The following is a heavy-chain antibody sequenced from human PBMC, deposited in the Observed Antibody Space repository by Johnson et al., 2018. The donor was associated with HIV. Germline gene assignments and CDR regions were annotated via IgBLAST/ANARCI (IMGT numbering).Heavy chain of an antibody. Sequence: VQLVESGGKLIQPGGSLRLSCAASEFTVSSNYMSWVRQAPGKGLEWVSGINWNGGSTGYADSVKGRFTISRDNSKNTLYLQMNSLGAEDTAVYYCAKVSGWYTWGVFDIWGQGTMVTVSS. D-gene: IGHD6-19*01. J-gene: IGHJ3*02. CDR3: AKVSGWYTWGVFDI. CDR2: INWNGGST. CDR1: EFTVSSNY. V-gene: IGHV3-53*01.